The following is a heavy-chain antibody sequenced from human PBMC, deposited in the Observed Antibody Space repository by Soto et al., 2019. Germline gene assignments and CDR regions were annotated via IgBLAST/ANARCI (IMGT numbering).Heavy chain of an antibody. D-gene: IGHD3-10*01. V-gene: IGHV4-4*02. CDR3: ASAPYFSSSGTMYIDK. J-gene: IGHJ4*02. CDR1: GDSITSKYS. CDR2: IFHTGFT. Sequence: SETLSLTCAVSGDSITSKYSWNWVRQAPTKGLEWIGEIFHTGFTNYNPSLQSRVSISFDTSKNQFSLDVNSVTAADTAVYFCASAPYFSSSGTMYIDKWGQGILVTVSS.